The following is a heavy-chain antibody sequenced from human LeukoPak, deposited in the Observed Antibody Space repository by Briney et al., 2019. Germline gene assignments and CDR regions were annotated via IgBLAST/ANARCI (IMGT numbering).Heavy chain of an antibody. CDR3: ARGDIVVVPAALEPAELLDY. J-gene: IGHJ4*02. D-gene: IGHD2-2*01. Sequence: ASVKVSCKAPGYTFTSYGISWVRQAPGQGLEWMGWISAYNGNTNYAQKLQGRVTMTTDTSTSTAYMELRSLRSDDTAVYYCARGDIVVVPAALEPAELLDYWGQGTLVTVSS. V-gene: IGHV1-18*01. CDR1: GYTFTSYG. CDR2: ISAYNGNT.